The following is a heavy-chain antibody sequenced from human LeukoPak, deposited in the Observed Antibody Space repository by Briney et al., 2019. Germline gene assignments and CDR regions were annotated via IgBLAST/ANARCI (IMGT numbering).Heavy chain of an antibody. CDR3: AKGRYYGSSVDY. Sequence: GGSLRLSCVVSGFTFSRYSMNWLRQAPGKGLEWVSSISTTSRYIYYADSVKGRFTISRDNSKNTLYLQMNSLRAEDTAVYYCAKGRYYGSSVDYWGQGTLVTVSS. CDR1: GFTFSRYS. CDR2: ISTTSRYI. J-gene: IGHJ4*02. D-gene: IGHD3-10*01. V-gene: IGHV3-21*04.